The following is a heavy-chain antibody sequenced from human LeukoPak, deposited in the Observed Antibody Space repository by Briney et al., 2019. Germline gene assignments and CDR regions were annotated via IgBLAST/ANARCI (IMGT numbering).Heavy chain of an antibody. V-gene: IGHV3-7*03. Sequence: GGSLRLSCAASGFTFSSYWMSWVRQAPGKGLEWVANINKDGGEKYYVDSVRGRFTISRDNAKNSLYLQMNSLRAEDTAVYYCAKALSVYGIAAAGDFDYWGQGTLVTVSS. CDR3: AKALSVYGIAAAGDFDY. CDR2: INKDGGEK. J-gene: IGHJ4*02. CDR1: GFTFSSYW. D-gene: IGHD6-13*01.